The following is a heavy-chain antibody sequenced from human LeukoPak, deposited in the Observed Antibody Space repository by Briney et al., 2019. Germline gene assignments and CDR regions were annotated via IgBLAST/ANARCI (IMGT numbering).Heavy chain of an antibody. CDR3: ARVIPGQWLVPSVFDY. CDR2: IYYSGST. V-gene: IGHV4-59*01. Sequence: PSETLSLTCIVSGGSISSYYWSWIRQPPGKGLEWIGYIYYSGSTNYNPSLKSRVTISVDTSKNQFSLKLSSVTAADTAVYYCARVIPGQWLVPSVFDYWGQGTLVTVSS. D-gene: IGHD6-19*01. J-gene: IGHJ4*02. CDR1: GGSISSYY.